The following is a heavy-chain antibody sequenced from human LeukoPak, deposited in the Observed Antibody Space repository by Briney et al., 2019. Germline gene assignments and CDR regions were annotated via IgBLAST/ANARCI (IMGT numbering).Heavy chain of an antibody. D-gene: IGHD3-10*01. Sequence: SESLSLTCTVSGGSISSYYWSWIRQPPGKGLEYVGYIYYGGSTNYNPSLGGRVTISLDTSKNQFSLKLSSVTAADTAVYYCVRGAGARHIDYWGQGTLVTVSS. CDR2: IYYGGST. CDR3: VRGAGARHIDY. CDR1: GGSISSYY. V-gene: IGHV4-59*01. J-gene: IGHJ4*02.